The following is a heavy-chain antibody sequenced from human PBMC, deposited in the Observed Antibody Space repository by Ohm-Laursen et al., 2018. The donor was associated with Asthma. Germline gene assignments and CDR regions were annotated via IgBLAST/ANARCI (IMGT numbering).Heavy chain of an antibody. J-gene: IGHJ4*02. V-gene: IGHV1-18*04. CDR2: ISAYNGNT. D-gene: IGHD5-18*01. CDR3: ARPLSGYSSLDYFDY. CDR1: GYTFTSYG. Sequence: ASVKVSCKASGYTFTSYGISWVRQAPGQGLEWMGWISAYNGNTNYAQKLQGRVTMTTDTSTSTAYMELRSLRSDDTAVYYCARPLSGYSSLDYFDYWGQGTLVTVSS.